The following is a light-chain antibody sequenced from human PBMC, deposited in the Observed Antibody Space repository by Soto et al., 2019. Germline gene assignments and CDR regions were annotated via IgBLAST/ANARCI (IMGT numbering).Light chain of an antibody. CDR3: HSCAGGNNGV. CDR2: EVT. CDR1: SSDVGGYNY. Sequence: QSALTQPPSASGSPGQSVTISCTGTSSDVGGYNYVSWYQQHPGKAPKLMIYEVTKRPSGVPDRFSGSKSGNTASLTVSGLQAEDEAYDYFHSCAGGNNGVFGGGSKLTVL. V-gene: IGLV2-8*01. J-gene: IGLJ3*02.